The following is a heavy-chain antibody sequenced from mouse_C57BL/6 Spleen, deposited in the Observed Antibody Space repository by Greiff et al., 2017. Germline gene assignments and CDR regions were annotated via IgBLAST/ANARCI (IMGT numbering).Heavy chain of an antibody. Sequence: QVQLQQSGPELVKPGASVKISCKASGYAFSSSWMNWVKQRPGKGLEWIGRIYPGDGDTNYNGKFKGKATLTADKSSSTAYMQLSSLTSEDSAVYFCGPDYYGSSYVGYWGQGTTLTVSS. D-gene: IGHD1-1*01. CDR2: IYPGDGDT. V-gene: IGHV1-82*01. J-gene: IGHJ2*01. CDR3: GPDYYGSSYVGY. CDR1: GYAFSSSW.